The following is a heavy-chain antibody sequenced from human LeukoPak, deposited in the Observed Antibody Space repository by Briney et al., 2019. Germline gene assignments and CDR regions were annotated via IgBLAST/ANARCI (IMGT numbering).Heavy chain of an antibody. V-gene: IGHV1-18*01. CDR1: GYTFTSYG. D-gene: IGHD3-9*01. CDR2: ISAYNGNT. CDR3: ASTGYSHHYYGMDV. Sequence: ASVKVSCKASGYTFTSYGISWVRQAPGQGLEWMGWISAYNGNTNYAQKLQGRVTMTTDTSTSTAYMELRSLRSDDTAVYYCASTGYSHHYYGMDVWGQGTTVTVSS. J-gene: IGHJ6*02.